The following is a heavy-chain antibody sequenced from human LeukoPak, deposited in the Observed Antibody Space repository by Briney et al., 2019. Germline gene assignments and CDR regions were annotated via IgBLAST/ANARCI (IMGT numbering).Heavy chain of an antibody. CDR2: INPNSGGT. V-gene: IGHV1-2*02. Sequence: ASVKVSCKASGYTFIGYYMHWVRQAPGQELEWMGWINPNSGGTNYAQKFQGRVTMTRDTSISTAYMELSRLRSDDTAVYYCARETISGSYASDYWGQGTLVTVSS. CDR1: GYTFIGYY. J-gene: IGHJ4*02. CDR3: ARETISGSYASDY. D-gene: IGHD1-26*01.